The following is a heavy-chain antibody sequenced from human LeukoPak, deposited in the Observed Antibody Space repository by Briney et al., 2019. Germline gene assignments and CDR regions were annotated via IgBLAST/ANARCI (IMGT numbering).Heavy chain of an antibody. V-gene: IGHV1-18*01. D-gene: IGHD2/OR15-2a*01. J-gene: IGHJ5*02. CDR3: ARDKSQSVLLENWFDP. CDR2: ISVYNGYT. CDR1: GYTFNNYG. Sequence: ASVKVSCKASGYTFNNYGISWVRQAPGQGLEWKGWISVYNGYTNYAQKLQGRVTLTTDTSTSTAYMELRSLRSDDTAVYYCARDKSQSVLLENWFDPWGQGTLVTASS.